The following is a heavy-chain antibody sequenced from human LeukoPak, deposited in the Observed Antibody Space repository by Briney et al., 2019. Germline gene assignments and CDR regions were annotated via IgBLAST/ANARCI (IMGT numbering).Heavy chain of an antibody. J-gene: IGHJ4*02. CDR1: GYDFKSDW. CDR3: ARRMGATFGDIPFDY. Sequence: GESQKISCQASGYDFKSDWIGWVRQMPGKGLEWMGLIYPFDSDTKYSPSFQGQVIISADTSISTTYLQWTSLKASDTAIYFCARRMGATFGDIPFDYWGQGTLVTVSS. V-gene: IGHV5-51*01. CDR2: IYPFDSDT. D-gene: IGHD3-10*01.